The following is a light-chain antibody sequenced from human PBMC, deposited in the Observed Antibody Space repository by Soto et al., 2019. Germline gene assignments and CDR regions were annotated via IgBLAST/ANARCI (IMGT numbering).Light chain of an antibody. Sequence: DVQMTQSPSSLSASVGDRVTITCRASQSINNWLAWYQQKPGKAPKFLIYDASTLETGVPSRFSGSASGTEFPRISSGQQPEDVASYYCQQYGYYPLTFGGGTRVELK. CDR3: QQYGYYPLT. CDR2: DAS. CDR1: QSINNW. J-gene: IGKJ4*01. V-gene: IGKV1-5*01.